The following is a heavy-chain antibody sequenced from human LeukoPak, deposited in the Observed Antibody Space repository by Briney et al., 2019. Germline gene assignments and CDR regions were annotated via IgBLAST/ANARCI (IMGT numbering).Heavy chain of an antibody. CDR1: GGSFSGYY. CDR3: AGGSYSMFN. D-gene: IGHD1-26*01. V-gene: IGHV4-34*01. Sequence: PSETLSLTCAVYGGSFSGYYWSWIRQPSGKGLEWIGEINHSGSTNYNPSLKSRVTISVDTSKNQFSLKLSSVTAADTAVYYCAGGSYSMFNWGQGALVTVSS. CDR2: INHSGST. J-gene: IGHJ4*02.